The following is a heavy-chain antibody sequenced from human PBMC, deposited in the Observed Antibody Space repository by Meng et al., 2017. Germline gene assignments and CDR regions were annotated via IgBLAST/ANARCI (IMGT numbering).Heavy chain of an antibody. Sequence: EVVAEGTGGGLCQDGGSLRPSCTPSWFSLTTSYMSWVRQAPGKGREWVSVIYSGGSTYYADSVKSRFSISRDNSKNTLYLQMNSLRAEDTAVYFCARDSSSGWYHNYWGQGTLVTVSS. D-gene: IGHD6-19*01. CDR2: IYSGGST. CDR3: ARDSSSGWYHNY. V-gene: IGHV3-53*02. J-gene: IGHJ4*02. CDR1: WFSLTTSY.